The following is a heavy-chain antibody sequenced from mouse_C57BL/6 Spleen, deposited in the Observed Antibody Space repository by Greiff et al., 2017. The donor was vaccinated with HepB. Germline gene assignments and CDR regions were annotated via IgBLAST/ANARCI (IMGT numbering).Heavy chain of an antibody. V-gene: IGHV2-2*01. D-gene: IGHD1-1*01. CDR1: GFSLTSYG. CDR3: ARIPIDYYGSRSHAMDY. J-gene: IGHJ4*01. CDR2: IWSGGST. Sequence: QVQLQQSGPGLVQPSQSLSITCTVSGFSLTSYGVHWVRQSPGKGLEWLGMIWSGGSTDYNAAFISRLSISKDNSKSQIFFKMNSLQAENTAIYSCARIPIDYYGSRSHAMDYWGQGTSVTVSS.